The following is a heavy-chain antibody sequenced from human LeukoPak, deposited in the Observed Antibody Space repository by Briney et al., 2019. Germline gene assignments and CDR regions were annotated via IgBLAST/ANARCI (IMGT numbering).Heavy chain of an antibody. J-gene: IGHJ6*03. V-gene: IGHV4-59*01. D-gene: IGHD6-19*01. Sequence: PSETLSLTCTVSGVSISSYYWSWIWQPPGKGLEWIGYIYYSESTNYNPSLKSRATISVDTSKNQFSLKLSSVTAADTAVYSCARQSSGWYYGYYMDVWGKGTTVTISS. CDR1: GVSISSYY. CDR3: ARQSSGWYYGYYMDV. CDR2: IYYSEST.